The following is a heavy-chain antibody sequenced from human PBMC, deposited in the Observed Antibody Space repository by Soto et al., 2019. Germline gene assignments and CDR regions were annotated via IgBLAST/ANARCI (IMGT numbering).Heavy chain of an antibody. D-gene: IGHD3-16*01. J-gene: IGHJ5*02. CDR1: GGSISSGGYY. V-gene: IGHV4-31*03. CDR2: IYYSGST. Sequence: SETLSLTCTVSGGSISSGGYYWSWIRQHPGKGLEWIGYIYYSGSTYYNPSLKSRVTISVDTSKNQFSLKLSSVTAADTAVYYCARDRLEGEDDLRRRGNWFDPWGQGTLVTVSS. CDR3: ARDRLEGEDDLRRRGNWFDP.